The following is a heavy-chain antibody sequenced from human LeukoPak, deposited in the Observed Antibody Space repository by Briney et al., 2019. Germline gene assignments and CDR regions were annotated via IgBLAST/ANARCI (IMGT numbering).Heavy chain of an antibody. J-gene: IGHJ3*02. CDR2: FDPEDGET. Sequence: ASVKVSCKVSGYTLTELSMHWVRQAPGKVLEWMGGFDPEDGETIYAQKFQGRVTMTEDTSTDTAYMELGSLRSEDTAVYYCATGEGAYCGGDCYSDAFDIWGQGTMVTVSS. CDR1: GYTLTELS. CDR3: ATGEGAYCGGDCYSDAFDI. D-gene: IGHD2-21*02. V-gene: IGHV1-24*01.